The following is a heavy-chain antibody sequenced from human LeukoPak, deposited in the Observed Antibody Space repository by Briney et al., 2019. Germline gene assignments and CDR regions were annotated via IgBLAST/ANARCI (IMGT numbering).Heavy chain of an antibody. J-gene: IGHJ4*02. Sequence: PGGSLRLSCAASGFTFSSYVMHWVRQAPGKGLEWVAVISFDGSNEYYADSVKGRFTISRDNSKNTLYLQMNSLIYDDTAVYYCARLTGASDYWGQAALVTVSS. CDR3: ARLTGASDY. V-gene: IGHV3-30*03. D-gene: IGHD7-27*01. CDR2: ISFDGSNE. CDR1: GFTFSSYV.